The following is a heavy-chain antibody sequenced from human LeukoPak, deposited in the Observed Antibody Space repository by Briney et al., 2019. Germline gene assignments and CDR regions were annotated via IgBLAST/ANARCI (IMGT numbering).Heavy chain of an antibody. CDR3: ARISGSHVRGVLDC. CDR1: GFTFSSYS. D-gene: IGHD3-10*01. Sequence: GGSLRLSCAASGFTFSSYSMNWVRQAPGKGLEWVSSISSSSSYIYYADSVKGRFTISRDNAKNSLYLQMNSLRAEDTAVYYCARISGSHVRGVLDCWGQGTLVTVSS. CDR2: ISSSSSYI. J-gene: IGHJ4*02. V-gene: IGHV3-21*01.